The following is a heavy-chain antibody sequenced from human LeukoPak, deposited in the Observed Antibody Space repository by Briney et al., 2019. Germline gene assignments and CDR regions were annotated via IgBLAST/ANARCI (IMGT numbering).Heavy chain of an antibody. CDR1: GYTFTSYA. J-gene: IGHJ4*02. CDR3: ARGRGARDY. V-gene: IGHV1-3*01. D-gene: IGHD1-26*01. Sequence: ASVKVSCKASGYTFTSYAMHWVRQAPGQRLEWMGWINAGNGNTKYSQKFQGGVTITRDTSANTAYMELSNLRSEDTAVYYCARGRGARDYWGQGTLVTVSS. CDR2: INAGNGNT.